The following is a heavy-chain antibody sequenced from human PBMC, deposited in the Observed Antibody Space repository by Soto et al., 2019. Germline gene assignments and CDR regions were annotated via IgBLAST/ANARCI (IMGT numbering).Heavy chain of an antibody. CDR1: GFTFSDYD. V-gene: IGHV3-13*01. Sequence: ESGGDLVQPGGSLRLSCAASGFTFSDYDMHWIRQPTGKGLEWVSSSGSGGETYYSASVKGRFAISRENGKNSVYLQMNNVRDVDTAVYYCARVGTLTSAFDIWGQGTLVSVSS. CDR2: SGSGGET. J-gene: IGHJ3*02. CDR3: ARVGTLTSAFDI. D-gene: IGHD7-27*01.